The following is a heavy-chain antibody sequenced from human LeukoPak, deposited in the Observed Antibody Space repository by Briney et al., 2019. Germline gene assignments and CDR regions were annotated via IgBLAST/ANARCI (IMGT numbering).Heavy chain of an antibody. CDR1: GYTFTGYY. CDR2: INPNSGGT. Sequence: ASVKVSCKASGYTFTGYYMHCVRQAPGQGLEWLGRINPNSGGTNYAQKFQGRVTMTRDTSISTAYMELSRLRSDDTAVYYCARDPVAGDLFDYWGQGTLVTVSS. D-gene: IGHD6-19*01. CDR3: ARDPVAGDLFDY. J-gene: IGHJ4*02. V-gene: IGHV1-2*06.